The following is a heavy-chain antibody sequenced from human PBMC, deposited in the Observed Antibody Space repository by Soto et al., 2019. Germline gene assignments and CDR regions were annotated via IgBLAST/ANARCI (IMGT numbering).Heavy chain of an antibody. D-gene: IGHD3-9*01. CDR2: IWYDGSNK. V-gene: IGHV3-33*01. CDR3: ARDQGLASDYDILTGSQDYYYGMDV. J-gene: IGHJ6*02. CDR1: GFTFSSYG. Sequence: PGGSLRLSCAASGFTFSSYGMRWVRQAPGKGLEWVAVIWYDGSNKYYADSVKGRFTISRDNSKNTLYLQMNSLRAEDTAVYYCARDQGLASDYDILTGSQDYYYGMDVWGQGTTVTVSS.